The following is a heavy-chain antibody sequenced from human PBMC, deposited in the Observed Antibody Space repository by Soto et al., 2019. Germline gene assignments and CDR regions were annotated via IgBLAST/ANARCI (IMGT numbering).Heavy chain of an antibody. J-gene: IGHJ6*02. CDR2: IYYSGST. Sequence: PSETLSLTCTVSGGSISSYYWSWIRQPPGKGLEWIGYIYYSGSTKYNPSQKSRDTISVDTSKNQFSLKLSSVTAADAAVYYCARDSEAAAGSYYYYGMDVWGQGTTVTVSS. CDR1: GGSISSYY. CDR3: ARDSEAAAGSYYYYGMDV. V-gene: IGHV4-59*01. D-gene: IGHD6-13*01.